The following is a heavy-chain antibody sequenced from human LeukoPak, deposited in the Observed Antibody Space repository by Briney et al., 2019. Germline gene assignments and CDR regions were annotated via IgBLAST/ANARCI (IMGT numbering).Heavy chain of an antibody. Sequence: ASVKVSCKASGYTFSTYDLIWVRQATGQGLEWMGWMNPNSGNTGYAQKFQGRVTMTRNTSISTAYMELSSLRSEDTAVYYCARAIFGVAWFGPWGQGTLVTVSS. CDR1: GYTFSTYD. CDR2: MNPNSGNT. CDR3: ARAIFGVAWFGP. J-gene: IGHJ5*02. D-gene: IGHD3-3*02. V-gene: IGHV1-8*01.